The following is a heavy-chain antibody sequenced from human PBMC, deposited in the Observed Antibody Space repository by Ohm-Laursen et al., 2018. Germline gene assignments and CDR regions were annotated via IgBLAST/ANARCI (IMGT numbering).Heavy chain of an antibody. Sequence: GESLKISCKGSGYSFTSYWIGWVRQMPGKGLEWMGIIYPGDSDTRYSPSFQGQVTISADKSISTAYLQWSSLKASDTAMYYCARQRKAYSSGWSRPDAFDIWGQGTMVTVSS. CDR2: IYPGDSDT. D-gene: IGHD6-19*01. V-gene: IGHV5-51*03. J-gene: IGHJ3*02. CDR1: GYSFTSYW. CDR3: ARQRKAYSSGWSRPDAFDI.